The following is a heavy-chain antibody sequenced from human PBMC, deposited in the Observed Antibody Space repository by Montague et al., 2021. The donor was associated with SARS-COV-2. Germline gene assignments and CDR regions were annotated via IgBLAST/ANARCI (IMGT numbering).Heavy chain of an antibody. CDR2: TDWDGDK. V-gene: IGHV2-70*04. D-gene: IGHD5-24*01. Sequence: PALVKPTQTLTLTCTFSGFSLRTAGTRVSWTRQPPGKAPQWLARTDWDGDKYYSSTLETRLSISTDAAKTQVVLTMTNVDPMDTATYYCARLSGMAPRCYYEGMDVWGQGTAVTATS. J-gene: IGHJ6*02. CDR1: GFSLRTAGTR. CDR3: ARLSGMAPRCYYEGMDV.